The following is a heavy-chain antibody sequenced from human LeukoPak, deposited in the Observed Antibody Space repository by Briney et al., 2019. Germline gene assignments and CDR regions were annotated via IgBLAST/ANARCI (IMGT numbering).Heavy chain of an antibody. V-gene: IGHV3-23*01. D-gene: IGHD3-22*01. CDR1: GLTFSNDA. Sequence: PGGSLRLSCSASGLTFSNDAMSWVRQAPGKGLDWVSAISGTGGTTYYADSVKGRFTISRDNSKNTLYLQMNSLRAEDTAVYYCAGGPSYYYDSRWCDPWAQGTLVTVSS. J-gene: IGHJ5*02. CDR3: AGGPSYYYDSRWCDP. CDR2: ISGTGGTT.